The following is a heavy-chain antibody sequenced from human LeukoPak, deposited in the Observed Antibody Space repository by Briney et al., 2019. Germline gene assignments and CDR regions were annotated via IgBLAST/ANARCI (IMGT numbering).Heavy chain of an antibody. J-gene: IGHJ4*02. CDR3: ARYVPVRTGTTRASFDH. V-gene: IGHV4-34*01. D-gene: IGHD1-1*01. CDR2: ISPGGST. CDR1: GFIFSSYS. Sequence: GSLRLSCAASGFIFSSYSMNWVRQAPGKGLEWIGEISPGGSTNCDPSLKSRFSMSIDTSRSQFSLNLRSVTAADTAVYYCARYVPVRTGTTRASFDHWGQGTLVTVSS.